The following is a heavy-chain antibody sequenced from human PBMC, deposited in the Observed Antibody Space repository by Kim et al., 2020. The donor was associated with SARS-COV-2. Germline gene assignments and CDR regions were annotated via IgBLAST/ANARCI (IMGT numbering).Heavy chain of an antibody. Sequence: ASVKVSCKASGYTFTSYYMHWVRQAPGQGLEWMGIINPSGGSTSYAQKFQGRVTMTRDTSTSTVYMELSSLRSEDTAVYYCARDLGIAVAGPQSTVAYWGQGTLVTVSS. CDR1: GYTFTSYY. CDR2: INPSGGST. J-gene: IGHJ4*02. D-gene: IGHD6-19*01. V-gene: IGHV1-46*01. CDR3: ARDLGIAVAGPQSTVAY.